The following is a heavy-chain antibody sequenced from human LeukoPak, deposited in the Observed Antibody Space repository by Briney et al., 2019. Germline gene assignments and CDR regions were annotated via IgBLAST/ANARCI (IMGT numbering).Heavy chain of an antibody. CDR3: VRDRQWGSESEDH. CDR1: GFTFSNYN. J-gene: IGHJ4*02. D-gene: IGHD6-19*01. Sequence: GGSLRLSCADSGFTFSNYNMNWVRQAPGKGLEWVSYISSSSSTIYYADSVKGRFTISRDNAKNSLYLQMNSLRAEDTAVYYCVRDRQWGSESEDHWGQGTLVAVSS. CDR2: ISSSSSTI. V-gene: IGHV3-48*01.